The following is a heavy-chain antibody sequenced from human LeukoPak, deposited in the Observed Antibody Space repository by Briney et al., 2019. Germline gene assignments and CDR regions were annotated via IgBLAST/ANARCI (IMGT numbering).Heavy chain of an antibody. Sequence: PSETLSLTCTVSGGSLSSYYWSWIRQPPGKGLEWIGYIYYSGSTNYNPSLKSRVTISVDTSKNQFSLKLSSVTAADTAVYYCARIPITMVRGVIIPDAFDIWGQGTMVTVSS. J-gene: IGHJ3*02. CDR2: IYYSGST. V-gene: IGHV4-59*08. D-gene: IGHD3-10*01. CDR3: ARIPITMVRGVIIPDAFDI. CDR1: GGSLSSYY.